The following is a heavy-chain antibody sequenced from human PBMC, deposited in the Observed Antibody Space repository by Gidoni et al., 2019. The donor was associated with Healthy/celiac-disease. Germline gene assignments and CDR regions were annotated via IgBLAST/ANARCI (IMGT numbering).Heavy chain of an antibody. CDR3: ARGGGERRYFDY. J-gene: IGHJ4*02. Sequence: QVQLQESGPGLVKPSQTLSLTCTVSAGSISSGSYYWSWIRQPAGKGLEWIVRIYTSGSTNYNPSLKSRVTITVDTSKNQFSLKLSSVTAADTAVYYCARGGGERRYFDYWGQGTLVTVSS. D-gene: IGHD6-25*01. CDR1: AGSISSGSYY. CDR2: IYTSGST. V-gene: IGHV4-61*02.